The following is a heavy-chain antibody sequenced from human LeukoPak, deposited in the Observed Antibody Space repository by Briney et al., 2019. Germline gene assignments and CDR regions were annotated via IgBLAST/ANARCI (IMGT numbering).Heavy chain of an antibody. CDR3: AKGYCTDTKCQTRLGLDC. J-gene: IGHJ4*02. D-gene: IGHD2-8*02. CDR2: ISVSGAYK. V-gene: IGHV3-23*01. Sequence: PGGSLRLSCAASGITFRTYAMTCVRQAPGKGLEWVSSISVSGAYKYYADSVKGRFTISRDDSKNTLSLQMNSLRAEDTAVYYCAKGYCTDTKCQTRLGLDCWGQRTLVTVSS. CDR1: GITFRTYA.